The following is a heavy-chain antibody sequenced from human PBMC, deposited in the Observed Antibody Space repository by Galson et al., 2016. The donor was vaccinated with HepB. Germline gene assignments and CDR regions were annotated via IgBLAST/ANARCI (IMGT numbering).Heavy chain of an antibody. CDR2: TSSDGGST. Sequence: SLRLSCAASEFTFTSYAMYWVRQAPGKGLECVSSTSSDGGSTWYAKSVKGRFTMSRDNSKNTLFLQMSSLRPYDTAVYYCVKSHSSGWSHPLPFDSWGQGTLVIVSS. V-gene: IGHV3-64D*08. CDR1: EFTFTSYA. CDR3: VKSHSSGWSHPLPFDS. D-gene: IGHD6-19*01. J-gene: IGHJ4*02.